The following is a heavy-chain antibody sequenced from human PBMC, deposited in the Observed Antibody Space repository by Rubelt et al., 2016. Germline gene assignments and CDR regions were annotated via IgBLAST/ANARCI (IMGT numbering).Heavy chain of an antibody. CDR2: ISSSSSYI. CDR3: AREVTAVAASEFDY. Sequence: EVQLVESGGGLVKPGGSLRLSCAASGFTFSSYSMNWVRQAPGKGLEWVSSISSSSSYIYYADSVKGRFTISRDNAKTSLYLQMNSLRAEDTAVYYCAREVTAVAASEFDYWGQGTLVTVSS. J-gene: IGHJ4*02. CDR1: GFTFSSYS. D-gene: IGHD6-19*01. V-gene: IGHV3-21*01.